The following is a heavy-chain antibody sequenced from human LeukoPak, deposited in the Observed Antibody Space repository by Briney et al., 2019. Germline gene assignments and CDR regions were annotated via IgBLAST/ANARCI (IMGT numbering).Heavy chain of an antibody. CDR1: GYSFTNNW. D-gene: IGHD2-15*01. J-gene: IGHJ5*01. Sequence: GESLKISCKGSGYSFTNNWITWVRQMPGKGLEWMGRIDPSDSYTDYSPSFQGHVTISADKSISTAYLQWSRLKASDTAMYYCVRTPTCSSGSCYPNWFDSWGQGTLVTVSS. V-gene: IGHV5-10-1*01. CDR3: VRTPTCSSGSCYPNWFDS. CDR2: IDPSDSYT.